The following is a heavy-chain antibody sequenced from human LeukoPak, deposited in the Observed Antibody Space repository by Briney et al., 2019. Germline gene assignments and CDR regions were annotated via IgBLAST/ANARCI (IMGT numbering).Heavy chain of an antibody. CDR1: GFTFSSYS. J-gene: IGHJ5*02. CDR2: ISSSSSYI. CDR3: ARAGDPPRDIVVVPAAMRSDWFDP. V-gene: IGHV3-21*01. D-gene: IGHD2-2*01. Sequence: PGGSLRLSCAASGFTFSSYSTNWVRQAPGKGLEWVSSISSSSSYIYYADSVKGRFTISRDNAKNSLYLQMNSLRAEDTAVYYCARAGDPPRDIVVVPAAMRSDWFDPWGQGTLVTVSS.